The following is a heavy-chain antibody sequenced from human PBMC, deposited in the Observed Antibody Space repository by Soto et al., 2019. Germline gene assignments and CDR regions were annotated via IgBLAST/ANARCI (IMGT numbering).Heavy chain of an antibody. CDR1: GFTFSSYW. V-gene: IGHV3-7*05. CDR2: IKQDGSEK. J-gene: IGHJ4*02. Sequence: GGSLRLSCAASGFTFSSYWMSWVRQAPGKGLEWVANIKQDGSEKYYVDSVKGRFTISRDNAKNSLYLQMNSLRAEDTAVYDCAREGLGTMVRGARPDYWGQGTLVTVSS. D-gene: IGHD3-10*01. CDR3: AREGLGTMVRGARPDY.